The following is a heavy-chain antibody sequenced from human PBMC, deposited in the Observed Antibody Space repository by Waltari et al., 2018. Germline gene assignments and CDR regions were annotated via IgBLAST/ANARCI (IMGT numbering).Heavy chain of an antibody. CDR1: GLSVNSNY. D-gene: IGHD3-22*01. CDR3: ARVLRDDIGGFYGIAAFDL. J-gene: IGHJ3*01. CDR2: GYSAGNT. V-gene: IGHV3-53*02. Sequence: EVLLVETGGGLIQPGGSLRLSCVLSGLSVNSNYMAWVRQAPGKSLEWVSMGYSAGNTYYSDAVTGRFIISRDTSKNTLHLQMNSLRVDDTGVYFCARVLRDDIGGFYGIAAFDLWGPGTKVIVS.